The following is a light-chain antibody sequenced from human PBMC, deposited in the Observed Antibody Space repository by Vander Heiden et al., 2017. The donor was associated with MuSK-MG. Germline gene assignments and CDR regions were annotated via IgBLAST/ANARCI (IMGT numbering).Light chain of an antibody. CDR1: TGAVTSGHY. Sequence: QAVVTQEPSLTVSPGGTVTLTCGSSTGAVTSGHYPYWFQQRPGQALRTLMYDTTNKHSWTPARFSGSLLAAKAALTLSGAQSEDEAEYYCFLSYGGTWVFGGGTRLTVL. J-gene: IGLJ2*01. CDR3: FLSYGGTWV. CDR2: DTT. V-gene: IGLV7-46*01.